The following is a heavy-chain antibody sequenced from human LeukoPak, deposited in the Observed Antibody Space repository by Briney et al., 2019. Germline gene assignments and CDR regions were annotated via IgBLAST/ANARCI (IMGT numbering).Heavy chain of an antibody. D-gene: IGHD1-26*01. CDR2: ISNSGDIK. CDR1: GLSLSDHY. J-gene: IGHJ4*02. Sequence: GGSLRLSCAASGLSLSDHYMSWIRQAPGKGLQWISYISNSGDIKYYADSVKGRFTMSRDNAKNSLYLQMNSLRAEDTAVYYCARREGGFYSWGIAYWGQGTLVTVSS. CDR3: ARREGGFYSWGIAY. V-gene: IGHV3-11*04.